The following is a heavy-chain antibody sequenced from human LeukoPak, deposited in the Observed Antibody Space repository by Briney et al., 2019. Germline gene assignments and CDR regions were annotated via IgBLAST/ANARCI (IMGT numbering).Heavy chain of an antibody. Sequence: GGPLRLSCAASGFTVSSNYMSWVRQAPGKGLEWVSVIYSGGSTYYADSVKGRFTISRDNSKNTLYLQMNSLRAEDTAVYYCARDPNNPTHSSGWYYYGMDVWGQGTTVTVSS. CDR2: IYSGGST. D-gene: IGHD6-19*01. CDR3: ARDPNNPTHSSGWYYYGMDV. V-gene: IGHV3-66*01. J-gene: IGHJ6*02. CDR1: GFTVSSNY.